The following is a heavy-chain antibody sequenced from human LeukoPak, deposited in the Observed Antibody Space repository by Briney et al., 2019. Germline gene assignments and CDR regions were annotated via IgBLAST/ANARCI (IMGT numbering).Heavy chain of an antibody. V-gene: IGHV3-23*01. J-gene: IGHJ4*02. CDR3: AKRRNYYDSDGFSVDY. CDR2: ISGTGGST. Sequence: GGSLRLSCAASGFTFTIFAMSWVRQAPGKGLEWVSTISGTGGSTFYADSVKGWFTISRDNSKNTLYLQMNSLRAEDTAVYWCAKRRNYYDSDGFSVDYWGQGTLVTVSS. D-gene: IGHD3-22*01. CDR1: GFTFTIFA.